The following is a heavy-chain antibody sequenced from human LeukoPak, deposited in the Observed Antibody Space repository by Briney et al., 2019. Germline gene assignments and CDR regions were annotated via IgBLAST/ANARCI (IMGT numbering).Heavy chain of an antibody. D-gene: IGHD1-1*01. CDR3: AREGGWATTANDY. CDR1: GFTFSTYE. V-gene: IGHV3-48*03. Sequence: GGSLRLSCTASGFTFSTYEMNWVRQAPGKGLEWVSYISGSGSTIYYADSVKGRFTISRDNAKNSLYLQMGSLRAEDTALYYCAREGGWATTANDYWGQGTLVTVSS. J-gene: IGHJ4*02. CDR2: ISGSGSTI.